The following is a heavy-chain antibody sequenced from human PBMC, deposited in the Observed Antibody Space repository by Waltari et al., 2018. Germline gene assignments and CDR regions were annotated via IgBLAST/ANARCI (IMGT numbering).Heavy chain of an antibody. CDR3: ARESSPNYFDY. J-gene: IGHJ4*02. V-gene: IGHV1-69*08. CDR1: GGTFSSYT. Sequence: QVQLVQSGAEVKKPGSSVKVSCKASGGTFSSYTISWVRQAPGQGLEWMGRIIPILGIANYAQKCQGRVTITADKSTSTAYMELSSLRSEDTAVYYCARESSPNYFDYWGQGTLVTVSS. D-gene: IGHD6-6*01. CDR2: IIPILGIA.